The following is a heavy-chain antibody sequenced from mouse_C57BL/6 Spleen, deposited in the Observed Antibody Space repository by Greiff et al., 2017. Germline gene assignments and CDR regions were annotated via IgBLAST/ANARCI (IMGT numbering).Heavy chain of an antibody. CDR3: ARSLYDGDFPY. CDR1: GFNIKDYY. Sequence: EVKLVESGAELVKPGASVKLSCTASGFNIKDYYMHWVKQRTEQGLEWIGRIDPEDGETKYAPEFQGQATITADTSSNTAYLHLSSLTSEDTAVYYCARSLYDGDFPYWGQGTLVTVSA. CDR2: IDPEDGET. D-gene: IGHD2-3*01. V-gene: IGHV14-2*01. J-gene: IGHJ3*01.